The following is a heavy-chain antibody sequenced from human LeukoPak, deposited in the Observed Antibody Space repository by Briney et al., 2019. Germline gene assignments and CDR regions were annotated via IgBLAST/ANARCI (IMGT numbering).Heavy chain of an antibody. Sequence: LGASVKVSCKASGGTFSSYAISWVRQAPGQGLEWMGRIIPIFGIANYAQKFQGRVTITADKSTSTAYMELSSLRSEDTAVYYCAREGSSPPRFAYSGQGTLLTVPS. CDR2: IIPIFGIA. CDR3: AREGSSPPRFAY. D-gene: IGHD1-26*01. V-gene: IGHV1-69*04. J-gene: IGHJ4*02. CDR1: GGTFSSYA.